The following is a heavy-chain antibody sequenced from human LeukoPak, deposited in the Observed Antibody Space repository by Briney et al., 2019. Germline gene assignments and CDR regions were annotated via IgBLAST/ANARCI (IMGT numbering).Heavy chain of an antibody. CDR3: ARAPMAITTSAFPDAVYF. Sequence: SETLSLTCTVSGDSISGDYWSWIRQTPGKGLEWMGYVSYSGGTNYNPSLKRRICITLEAPKNQFPLKLSSRAAAAPAVYYCARAPMAITTSAFPDAVYFWGQGTMVTASS. V-gene: IGHV4-59*01. CDR1: GDSISGDY. D-gene: IGHD5-12*01. J-gene: IGHJ3*01. CDR2: VSYSGGT.